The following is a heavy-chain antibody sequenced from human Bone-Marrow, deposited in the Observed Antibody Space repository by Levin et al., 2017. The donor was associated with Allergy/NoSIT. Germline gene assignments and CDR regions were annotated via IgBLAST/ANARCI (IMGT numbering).Heavy chain of an antibody. Sequence: ASVKVSCKTSGYXXXXFXXXXXXXXXXXGLEWMGWMYPNSDNAGYAQKFQGRVTMTRNTSISTAYMELSSLRSEDTAIYYCARGELGSGYLFDYWGQGTLVTVSS. CDR2: MYPNSDNA. J-gene: IGHJ4*02. CDR3: ARGELGSGYLFDY. V-gene: IGHV1-8*01. D-gene: IGHD5-12*01. CDR1: GYXXXXFX.